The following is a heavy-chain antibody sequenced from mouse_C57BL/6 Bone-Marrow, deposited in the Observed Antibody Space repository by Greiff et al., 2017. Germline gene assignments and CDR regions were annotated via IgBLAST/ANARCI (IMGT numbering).Heavy chain of an antibody. CDR1: GYTFTDYY. V-gene: IGHV1-26*01. Sequence: VQLQQSGPELVKPGASVKISCKASGYTFTDYYMNWVKQSHGKSLEWIGDINPNNGGTSYNQKFKGKATLTVDKSSSTAYMELRSLTSEDSAVYYCARGSTIVTPYAMDYWGQGTSVTVSS. D-gene: IGHD2-5*01. CDR2: INPNNGGT. CDR3: ARGSTIVTPYAMDY. J-gene: IGHJ4*01.